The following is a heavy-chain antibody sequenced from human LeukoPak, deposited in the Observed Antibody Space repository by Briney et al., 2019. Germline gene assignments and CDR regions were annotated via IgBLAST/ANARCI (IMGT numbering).Heavy chain of an antibody. CDR2: INPNSGGT. J-gene: IGHJ4*02. V-gene: IGHV1-2*02. D-gene: IGHD5-24*01. CDR1: GYTFTGYY. Sequence: ASVKVSCKASGYTFTGYYMHWVRQAPGQGLEWMGWINPNSGGTNYAQKFQGRVSMTRDTYISTAYMELSRLRSDDTAVYYCARDYQSEMATIIRGNLFDYWGQGTLVTVSS. CDR3: ARDYQSEMATIIRGNLFDY.